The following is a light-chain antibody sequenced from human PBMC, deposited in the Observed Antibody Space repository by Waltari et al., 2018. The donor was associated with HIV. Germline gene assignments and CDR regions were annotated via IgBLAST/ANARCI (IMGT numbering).Light chain of an antibody. CDR1: QDISNY. Sequence: DIQMTQSPSSLSASVGDRVTITCQASQDISNYLNWYQQKPGKAPKLLIYDASNLETGVPSRFSGSASVTDFNFTISSLQPEDIATYYCQQYDNLPITFGQGTRLEIK. CDR2: DAS. CDR3: QQYDNLPIT. V-gene: IGKV1-33*01. J-gene: IGKJ5*01.